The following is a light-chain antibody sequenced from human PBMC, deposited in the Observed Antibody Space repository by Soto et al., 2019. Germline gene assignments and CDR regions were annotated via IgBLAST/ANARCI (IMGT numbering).Light chain of an antibody. J-gene: IGLJ2*01. CDR3: EAWDGSLNVVL. Sequence: QSALTQPPSASGTPGQRVTISCSGGNSNIGTNTVNWYQHLPGSSPKLLIYSNNQRPSGVPDRFSGSKSGTSASLAISWLQPDDEADYYCEAWDGSLNVVLFGGGTQLTVL. CDR2: SNN. V-gene: IGLV1-44*01. CDR1: NSNIGTNT.